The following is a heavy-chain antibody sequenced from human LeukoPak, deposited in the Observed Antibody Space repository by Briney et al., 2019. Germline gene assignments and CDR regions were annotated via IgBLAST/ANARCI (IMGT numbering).Heavy chain of an antibody. D-gene: IGHD2-2*01. CDR1: GGSISSSNW. J-gene: IGHJ4*02. Sequence: SGTLSLTCAVFGGSISSSNWWSWVRQPPGKGLEWIGEIYHNGSTKYNPSLKSRVNILVDKSKNQFSLKLSSVTAADTAVYYCAREDRYCSSPACYAGIGYWGQGTLVTVSS. CDR3: AREDRYCSSPACYAGIGY. CDR2: IYHNGST. V-gene: IGHV4-4*02.